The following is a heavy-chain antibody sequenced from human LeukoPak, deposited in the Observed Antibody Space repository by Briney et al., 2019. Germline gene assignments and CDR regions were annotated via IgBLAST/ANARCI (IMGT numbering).Heavy chain of an antibody. J-gene: IGHJ4*02. Sequence: PSETLSLTCAVSGGSFSGYFWTWIRQSPGKGLEWIGEINQSGTTNYNPSLESRVHISVDMSKSQFSLRLTSVTAADTAIYHCARADCTNIACPLDYWGQGNLVTVSS. CDR1: GGSFSGYF. V-gene: IGHV4-34*01. CDR2: INQSGTT. D-gene: IGHD2-8*01. CDR3: ARADCTNIACPLDY.